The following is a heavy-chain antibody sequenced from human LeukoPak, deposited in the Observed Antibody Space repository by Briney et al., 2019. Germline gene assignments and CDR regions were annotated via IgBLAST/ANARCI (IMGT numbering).Heavy chain of an antibody. D-gene: IGHD1-1*01. Sequence: GGSLRLSCAASGFTFSSYATHWVRQAPGKGLEWVAVISYDGSNKYYADSVKGRFTISRDNSKNTLYLQMNSLRAEDTAVYYCARVWGGTGTTPGLFDYWGQGTLVTVSS. V-gene: IGHV3-30-3*01. CDR3: ARVWGGTGTTPGLFDY. CDR1: GFTFSSYA. CDR2: ISYDGSNK. J-gene: IGHJ4*02.